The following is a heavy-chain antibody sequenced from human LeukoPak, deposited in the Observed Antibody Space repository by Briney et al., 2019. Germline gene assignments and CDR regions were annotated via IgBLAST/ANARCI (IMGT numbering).Heavy chain of an antibody. Sequence: SETLSLTCTVSGGSISGTDLYWGWIRQLPGKGLEWIGNIHSTGNSFCNPSLKSRVTISVDTSKNQFSLKLSSVTAADTAVYYCAGHHPRNTVDFWGQGTLVTVSS. V-gene: IGHV4-39*01. J-gene: IGHJ4*02. CDR3: AGHHPRNTVDF. CDR1: GGSISGTDLY. CDR2: IHSTGNS. D-gene: IGHD2/OR15-2a*01.